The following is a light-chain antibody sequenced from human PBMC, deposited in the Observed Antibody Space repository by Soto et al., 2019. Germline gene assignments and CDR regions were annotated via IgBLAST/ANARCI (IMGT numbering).Light chain of an antibody. V-gene: IGLV2-14*03. CDR1: SSDIGRYNY. J-gene: IGLJ3*02. Sequence: QSALTQPASVSGSPGQSITISCTGSSSDIGRYNYVSWYQQLPGKAPKLIIYEVSNRPSGVSDRFSGSKSGNTASLSISGLQTEDEADYYCGSYTSATTWVFGRGTKLTVL. CDR2: EVS. CDR3: GSYTSATTWV.